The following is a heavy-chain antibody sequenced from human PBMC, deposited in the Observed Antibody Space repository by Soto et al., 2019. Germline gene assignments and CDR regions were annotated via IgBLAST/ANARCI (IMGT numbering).Heavy chain of an antibody. D-gene: IGHD2-2*01. CDR2: IYYSGST. CDR1: GGSISSYY. CDR3: ARRPPMDCSSTSCSSAAFDI. V-gene: IGHV4-59*08. J-gene: IGHJ3*02. Sequence: PSETLSLTCTVSGGSISSYYWSWIRQPPGKGLEWIGYIYYSGSTNYNPSLKSRVTISVDTSKNQFSLKLSSVTAADTAVYYCARRPPMDCSSTSCSSAAFDIWGQGTMVTVSS.